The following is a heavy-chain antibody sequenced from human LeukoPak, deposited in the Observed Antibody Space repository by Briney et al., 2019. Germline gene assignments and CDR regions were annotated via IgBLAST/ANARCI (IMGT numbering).Heavy chain of an antibody. CDR3: ARVLAGYYGSGSSPDY. Sequence: MASETLSLTCTVSGGSISSSSYYWGWIRQPPGKGLEWIGSIYYSGSTYYNPSLKSRVTISVDTSKNQFSLKLSSVTAADTAVYYCARVLAGYYGSGSSPDYWGQGTLVTVSS. D-gene: IGHD3-10*01. J-gene: IGHJ4*02. V-gene: IGHV4-39*01. CDR2: IYYSGST. CDR1: GGSISSSSYY.